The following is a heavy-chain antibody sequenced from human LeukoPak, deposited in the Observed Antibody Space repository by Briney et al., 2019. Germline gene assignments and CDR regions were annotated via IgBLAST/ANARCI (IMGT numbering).Heavy chain of an antibody. CDR1: GGSISRGGYY. CDR2: IYYSGST. V-gene: IGHV4-31*11. D-gene: IGHD3-22*01. CDR3: ARERPSSGYYAGAFDI. Sequence: PSETLSLTCAVSGGSISRGGYYWSWIRHHPGKGLEWIGYIYYSGSTYYNPSLKSRVTISVDTSKNQFSLKLSSVTAADTAVYYCARERPSSGYYAGAFDIWGQGTMVTVSS. J-gene: IGHJ3*02.